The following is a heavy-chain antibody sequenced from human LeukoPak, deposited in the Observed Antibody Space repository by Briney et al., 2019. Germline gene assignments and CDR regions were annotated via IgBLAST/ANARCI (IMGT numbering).Heavy chain of an antibody. Sequence: GGSLRLSCAASGFTFSSYAMSWVRQAPGKGPEWVSAISGSGVSTYYADSVKGRFTISRDNSKNTLYLQMNSLRAEDTAVYYCASTTLAGSRDVWGQGTTVTVSS. D-gene: IGHD3-3*02. V-gene: IGHV3-23*01. J-gene: IGHJ6*02. CDR1: GFTFSSYA. CDR3: ASTTLAGSRDV. CDR2: ISGSGVST.